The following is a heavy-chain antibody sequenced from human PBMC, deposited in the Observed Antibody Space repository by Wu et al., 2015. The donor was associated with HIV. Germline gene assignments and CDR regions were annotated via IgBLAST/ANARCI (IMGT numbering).Heavy chain of an antibody. CDR2: MNPDSGGT. CDR1: GYTFGVVD. Sequence: VQSGAEVKKPGASVKVSCKTSGYTFGVVDINWVRQAPGQGLEWMGWMNPDSGGTNYAQKFQGRVTMTRDTSISTAYMELSRLRSDDTAVYYCARTLLRGIGWFDPWGQGTLVTGLL. D-gene: IGHD6-13*01. J-gene: IGHJ5*02. CDR3: ARTLLRGIGWFDP. V-gene: IGHV1-2*02.